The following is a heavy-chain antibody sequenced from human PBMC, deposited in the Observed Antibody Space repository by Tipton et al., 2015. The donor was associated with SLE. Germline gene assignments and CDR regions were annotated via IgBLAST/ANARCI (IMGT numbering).Heavy chain of an antibody. CDR3: VRGPKDV. J-gene: IGHJ6*02. CDR2: IYDSKST. V-gene: IGHV4-31*03. Sequence: TLSLTCNVSGGSISSGGYHWSWIRQHPGKGLEWIGYIYDSKSTYYNPSLKSRLTMSADTSKNQISLKLSSVSAADTAVYYCVRGPKDVWGQGTTVTVSS. CDR1: GGSISSGGYH.